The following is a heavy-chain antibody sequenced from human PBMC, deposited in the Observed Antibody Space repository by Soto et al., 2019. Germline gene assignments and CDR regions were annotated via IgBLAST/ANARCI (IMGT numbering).Heavy chain of an antibody. Sequence: QVQLVQSGAEVKKPGASVKVSCKASGYTFTSYDINWVRQATGQGLEWMGWMNPNSGYTGYAQEFQGRVTMRRNTSISTAYRELSSLRSEATAVYYCARRRRVLGVIGIGWFDPWGQGTLVTVSS. J-gene: IGHJ5*02. D-gene: IGHD3-10*01. V-gene: IGHV1-8*01. CDR1: GYTFTSYD. CDR2: MNPNSGYT. CDR3: ARRRRVLGVIGIGWFDP.